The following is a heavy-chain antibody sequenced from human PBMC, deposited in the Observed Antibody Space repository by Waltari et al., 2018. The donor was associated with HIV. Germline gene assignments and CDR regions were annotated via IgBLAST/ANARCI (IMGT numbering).Heavy chain of an antibody. V-gene: IGHV4-4*07. Sequence: QVQLQESGPGLVKASETLSLTCTVSGGSISSYYWSWIRQPAGKGLEWIGRNYTSGSTNYNSSLKSRVTMSIDTSKNQFFLKLSSVTAADTAVYYCAREYCSSTSCSPNGRLGAFDIWGQGTMVTVSS. CDR1: GGSISSYY. CDR3: AREYCSSTSCSPNGRLGAFDI. CDR2: NYTSGST. D-gene: IGHD2-2*01. J-gene: IGHJ3*02.